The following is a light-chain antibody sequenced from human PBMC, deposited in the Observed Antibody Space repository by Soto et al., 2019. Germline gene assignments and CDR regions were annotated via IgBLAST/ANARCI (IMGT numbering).Light chain of an antibody. Sequence: EIALTQSPGTLSLSPGERATLSCRASQSVSSSYLAWYQQKPGQAPRLLIYGASNRATGIPDRFSGGGSGTDFTLTIRRLEPEDFAVYYCQQYGSSPRTFGQGTKVEIK. V-gene: IGKV3-20*01. CDR1: QSVSSSY. CDR2: GAS. J-gene: IGKJ1*01. CDR3: QQYGSSPRT.